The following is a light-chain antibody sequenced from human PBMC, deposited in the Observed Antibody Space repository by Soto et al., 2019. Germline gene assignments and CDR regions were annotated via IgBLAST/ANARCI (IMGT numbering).Light chain of an antibody. CDR1: QSVLYSSNNKNY. J-gene: IGKJ1*01. CDR2: WAS. CDR3: QQYYSTPLA. Sequence: DIVMTQSPDSLAVSLGERATINCKSSQSVLYSSNNKNYLAWYRQKPRQPPKLLIYWASTRESGVPDRFSGSGSGTDFTLTISSLQAEDVAVYYCQQYYSTPLAFGPGTKVEIK. V-gene: IGKV4-1*01.